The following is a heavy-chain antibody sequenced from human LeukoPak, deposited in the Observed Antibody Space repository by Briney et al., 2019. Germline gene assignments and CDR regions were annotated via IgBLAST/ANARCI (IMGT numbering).Heavy chain of an antibody. J-gene: IGHJ4*02. Sequence: GGSLRLSCAASGFTFSSYGMNWVRQAPGKGLEWVSFISSSGSTKYYADSVKGRFTISRDNAKNSLYLQMNSLRAEDTAVYYCARSLIPYFDYWGQGTLVTVSS. V-gene: IGHV3-48*03. CDR1: GFTFSSYG. CDR2: ISSSGSTK. CDR3: ARSLIPYFDY. D-gene: IGHD2-21*01.